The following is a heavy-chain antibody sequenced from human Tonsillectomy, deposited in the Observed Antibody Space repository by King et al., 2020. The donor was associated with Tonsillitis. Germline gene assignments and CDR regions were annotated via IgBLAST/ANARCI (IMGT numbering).Heavy chain of an antibody. CDR2: IIPIFGTA. D-gene: IGHD3-22*01. CDR1: GGTFSTYA. CDR3: ARGYYDSSGYYFFDY. Sequence: VQLVQSGAEVKKPGSSVKVSCKASGGTFSTYAISWVRQAPGQGLEWMGGIIPIFGTANYAQNFQGRVTITADESTSTAYMDLSSLRSEDTAVYYCARGYYDSSGYYFFDYWGQGTLVTVSS. J-gene: IGHJ4*02. V-gene: IGHV1-69*01.